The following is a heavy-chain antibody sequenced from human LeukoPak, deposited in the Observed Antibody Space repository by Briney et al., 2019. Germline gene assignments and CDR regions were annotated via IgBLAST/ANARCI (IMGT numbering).Heavy chain of an antibody. CDR1: GGSISSTSYY. CDR2: VYPSGST. V-gene: IGHV4-61*02. D-gene: IGHD6-13*01. Sequence: SETLSLTCTVSGGSISSTSYYWTWIRQPAGKGLEWIGRVYPSGSTNYNPSLKSRVTMSVDTSKNQFSLKLSSVTAADTAVYYCAKEGQHLGQRDAFDIWGQGTMVTVSS. J-gene: IGHJ3*02. CDR3: AKEGQHLGQRDAFDI.